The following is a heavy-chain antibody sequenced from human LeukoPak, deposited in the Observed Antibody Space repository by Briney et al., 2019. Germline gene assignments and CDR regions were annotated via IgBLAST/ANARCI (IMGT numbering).Heavy chain of an antibody. V-gene: IGHV4-59*12. CDR3: ARSSCTSTSCYRSYYYFGLDV. D-gene: IGHD2-2*01. J-gene: IGHJ6*02. CDR1: GGSISSYY. CDR2: IYYSGST. Sequence: SETLSLTCTVSGGSISSYYWSWIRQPPGKGLEWIGYIYYSGSTNYNPSLKSRVTMSVDTSKNQFSLKLSSVTAADTAVYYCARSSCTSTSCYRSYYYFGLDVWGQGTTVTVSS.